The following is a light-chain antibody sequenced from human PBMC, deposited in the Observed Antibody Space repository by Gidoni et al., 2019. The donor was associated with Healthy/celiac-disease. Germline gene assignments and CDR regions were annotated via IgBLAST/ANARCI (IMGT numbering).Light chain of an antibody. CDR1: QSIGSW. Sequence: DIQMTQSPSTLSASGGDRVTVTCRASQSIGSWLAWYPQKPGKVPSRFSGTRSGTEFTLAISSLQPDDFATYYCQQYYNSWTFGQGTKVEIK. CDR3: QQYYNSWT. J-gene: IGKJ1*01. V-gene: IGKV1-5*01.